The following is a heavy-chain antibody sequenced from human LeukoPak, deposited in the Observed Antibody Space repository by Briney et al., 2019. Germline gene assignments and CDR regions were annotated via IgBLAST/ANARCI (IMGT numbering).Heavy chain of an antibody. CDR2: LDPEDGET. CDR3: AAYLWFGELPPFDY. D-gene: IGHD3-10*01. V-gene: IGHV1-24*01. Sequence: ASVKVSCKVSGYTLTELSMHWVRQAPGKGLEWMGGLDPEDGETIYAQKFQGRVTMTEDTSTDTAYMELSSLRSEDTAVYYCAAYLWFGELPPFDYWGQGTLVTVSS. J-gene: IGHJ4*02. CDR1: GYTLTELS.